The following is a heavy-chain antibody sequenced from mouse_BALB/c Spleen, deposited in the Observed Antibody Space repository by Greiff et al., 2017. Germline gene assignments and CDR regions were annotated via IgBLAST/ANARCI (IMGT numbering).Heavy chain of an antibody. Sequence: DVKLVESGGDLVKPGGSLKLSCAASGFTFSSYGMSWVRQTPDKRLEWVATISSGGSYTYYPDSVKGRFTISRDNAKNTLYLQMSSLKSEDTAMYYCANDYDAMDYWGQGTSVTVSS. V-gene: IGHV5-6*02. CDR3: ANDYDAMDY. CDR2: ISSGGSYT. CDR1: GFTFSSYG. J-gene: IGHJ4*01.